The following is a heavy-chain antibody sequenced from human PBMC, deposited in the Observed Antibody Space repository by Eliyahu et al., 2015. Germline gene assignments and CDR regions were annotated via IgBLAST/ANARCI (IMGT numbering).Heavy chain of an antibody. Sequence: LQLQESGPGLVKPSETLSLTCTVSGHSISSTNYYWGWIRQPPGKGLEWIGTIYYSGSTYYSPSLKRRVTISVDTSKNQFSLKLTSVTAADTSVYYCARQVFVEMATIPLDVFDIWGQGTMVTVSS. J-gene: IGHJ3*02. V-gene: IGHV4-39*01. D-gene: IGHD5-24*01. CDR3: ARQVFVEMATIPLDVFDI. CDR1: GHSISSTNYY. CDR2: IYYSGST.